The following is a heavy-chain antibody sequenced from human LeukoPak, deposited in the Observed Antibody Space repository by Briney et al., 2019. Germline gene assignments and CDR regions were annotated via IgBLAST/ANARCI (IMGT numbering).Heavy chain of an antibody. D-gene: IGHD2-15*01. CDR2: IHHAGAT. V-gene: IGHV4-38-2*02. CDR3: ARGSAADY. Sequence: SETLSLTCTVSDYYISSGHYWGWIRQPPGKGLEWIGNIHHAGATYYNPSLKSRVTISVDTSKNQFSLKLSSVTAADTAVYYCARGSAADYWGQGTLVTVSS. CDR1: DYYISSGHY. J-gene: IGHJ4*02.